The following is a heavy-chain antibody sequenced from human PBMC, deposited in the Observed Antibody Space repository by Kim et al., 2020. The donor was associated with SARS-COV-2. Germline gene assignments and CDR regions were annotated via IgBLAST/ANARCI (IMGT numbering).Heavy chain of an antibody. V-gene: IGHV3-23*01. Sequence: GGSLRLSCAASGFTFSSYAMSWVRQAPGKGLEWVSAISGSGGSTYYADSVKGRFTISRDNSKNTLYLQMNSLRAEDTAVYYCAACTLGIAVAGGHDYWGQGTLVTVSS. CDR3: AACTLGIAVAGGHDY. CDR1: GFTFSSYA. J-gene: IGHJ4*02. D-gene: IGHD6-19*01. CDR2: ISGSGGST.